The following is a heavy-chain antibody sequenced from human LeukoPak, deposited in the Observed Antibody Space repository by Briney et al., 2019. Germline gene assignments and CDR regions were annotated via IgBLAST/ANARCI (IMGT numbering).Heavy chain of an antibody. J-gene: IGHJ3*02. D-gene: IGHD3-3*01. Sequence: ASVKVSCKASGYTFTSYDINWVRQATGQGLEWMGWMNPNRGNTGYAQKFQGRVTITRNTSISTAYMELSSLRSEDTAVYYCAKGTTIFGVVNDAFDIWGQGTMVTVSS. CDR1: GYTFTSYD. CDR2: MNPNRGNT. CDR3: AKGTTIFGVVNDAFDI. V-gene: IGHV1-8*03.